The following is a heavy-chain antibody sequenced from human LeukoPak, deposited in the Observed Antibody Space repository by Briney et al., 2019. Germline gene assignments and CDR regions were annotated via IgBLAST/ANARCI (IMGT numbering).Heavy chain of an antibody. CDR2: IYCSGST. V-gene: IGHV4-39*01. CDR3: ARELAVAGRDFDY. D-gene: IGHD6-19*01. Sequence: SETLSLTCTVSGGSISSSSYYWGWIRQPPGKGLEWIGSIYCSGSTYYNPSLKSRVTISVDTSKNQFSLKLSSVTAADTAVYYCARELAVAGRDFDYWGQGTLVTVSS. CDR1: GGSISSSSYY. J-gene: IGHJ4*02.